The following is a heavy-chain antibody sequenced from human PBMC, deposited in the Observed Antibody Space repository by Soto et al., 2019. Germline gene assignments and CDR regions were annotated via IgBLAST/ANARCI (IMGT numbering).Heavy chain of an antibody. D-gene: IGHD3-16*02. J-gene: IGHJ4*02. Sequence: ETLSLTCTVSGGSITSGPYYWNWVRQAPGKGLEWVSVIYSGGSTYYADSVKGRFTISRDNSKNTLYLQMNSLRAEDTAVYYCARDRKDYDYVWGSYRYGQGFDYWGQGTLVTVSS. CDR1: GGSITSGPYY. V-gene: IGHV3-66*01. CDR2: IYSGGST. CDR3: ARDRKDYDYVWGSYRYGQGFDY.